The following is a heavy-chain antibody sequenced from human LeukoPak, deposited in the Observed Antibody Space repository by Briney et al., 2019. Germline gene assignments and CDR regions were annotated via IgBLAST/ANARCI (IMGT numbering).Heavy chain of an antibody. J-gene: IGHJ3*02. V-gene: IGHV4-4*07. CDR1: GGSISSCY. CDR3: AGDADEAFDI. CDR2: ICTSGST. Sequence: SETLSLTCTVSGGSISSCYWSWIRQPAGKGLEWIGRICTSGSTNYNPSLKSRVTMSVDTSKNQFSLKLSSVTAADTAVYYCAGDADEAFDIWGQGTMVTVSS.